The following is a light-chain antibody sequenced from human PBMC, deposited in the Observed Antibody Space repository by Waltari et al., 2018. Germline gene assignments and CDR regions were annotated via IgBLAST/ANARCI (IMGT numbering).Light chain of an antibody. CDR3: ALYVGSAIWV. J-gene: IGLJ3*02. V-gene: IGLV8-61*01. CDR2: NTN. Sequence: QTVVTQEPSFSVSPGGTVTVTCGLCSGSVSTSNYPSWYQQTPGQPPRTLIYNTNTRSSGVPDRFSGSILGSKAALTITGAQADDESHYYCALYVGSAIWVFGGVTKLTVL. CDR1: SGSVSTSNY.